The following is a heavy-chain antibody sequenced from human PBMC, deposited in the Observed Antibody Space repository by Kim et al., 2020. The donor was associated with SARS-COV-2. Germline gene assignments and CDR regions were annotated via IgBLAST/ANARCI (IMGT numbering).Heavy chain of an antibody. Sequence: GSVKVRFIISRDNSKNILYLQMNGLRAEDTAIYYCAKSDCGGYGCYLINYWGQGTLVTVSS. V-gene: IGHV3-23*01. D-gene: IGHD2-21*01. CDR3: AKSDCGGYGCYLINY. J-gene: IGHJ4*02.